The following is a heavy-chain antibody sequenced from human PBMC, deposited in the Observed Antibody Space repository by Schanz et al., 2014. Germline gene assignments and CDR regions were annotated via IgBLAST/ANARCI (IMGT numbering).Heavy chain of an antibody. J-gene: IGHJ3*02. CDR3: ARVSTGSYSDAFHM. Sequence: QVQVIQSGPEVKKPGASVKVSCKASGYTFAVYYIHWVRQAPGQGLEFMGWINPNSGDTEYGQQFEGRVTLTRDTSISTAYMELSRLRSDDTAVHYCARVSTGSYSDAFHMWGQGTMVTVSS. CDR1: GYTFAVYY. D-gene: IGHD1-26*01. CDR2: INPNSGDT. V-gene: IGHV1-2*02.